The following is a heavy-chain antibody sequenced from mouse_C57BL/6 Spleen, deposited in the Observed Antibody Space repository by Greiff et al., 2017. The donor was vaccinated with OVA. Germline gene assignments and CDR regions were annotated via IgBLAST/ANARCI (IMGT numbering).Heavy chain of an antibody. CDR1: GFSFNTYA. Sequence: EVMLVESGGGLVQPKGSLKLSCAASGFSFNTYAMNWVRQAPGKGLEWVARIRSKSNNYAIYYADSVKDRFTISRDDSESMLYLQMNNLKTEDTAMYYCVSERFAYWGQGTLVTVSA. CDR3: VSERFAY. V-gene: IGHV10-1*01. J-gene: IGHJ3*01. CDR2: IRSKSNNYAI.